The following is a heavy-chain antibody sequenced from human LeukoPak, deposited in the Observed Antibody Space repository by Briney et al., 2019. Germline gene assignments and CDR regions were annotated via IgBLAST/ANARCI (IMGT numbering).Heavy chain of an antibody. CDR1: GDSMSNTNYY. CDR2: IFYRGNT. Sequence: SETLSLTCTVSGDSMSNTNYYWGWIRQPPGKGLERIGSIFYRGNTYYTPPLKSRVTLSVDTSQNPFSLRLSSVTAADAAVYYCARQRFRAYYYYYMDVWGKGTTVTVSS. V-gene: IGHV4-39*01. CDR3: ARQRFRAYYYYYMDV. D-gene: IGHD3-10*01. J-gene: IGHJ6*03.